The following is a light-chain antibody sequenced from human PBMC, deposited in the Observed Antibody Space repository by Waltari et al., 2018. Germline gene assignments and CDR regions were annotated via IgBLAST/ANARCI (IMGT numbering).Light chain of an antibody. CDR2: KAS. CDR3: QQYSSESYT. CDR1: QSIGYW. V-gene: IGKV1-5*03. J-gene: IGKJ2*01. Sequence: DIQMTQSPSTLPASVGDRVPITCRASQSIGYWLAWYQQKPGKAPKLLIQKASSLQGGIPSRFGGSGSGTEFTLTISSLQPDDSATYHCQQYSSESYTFGQGTKLEIK.